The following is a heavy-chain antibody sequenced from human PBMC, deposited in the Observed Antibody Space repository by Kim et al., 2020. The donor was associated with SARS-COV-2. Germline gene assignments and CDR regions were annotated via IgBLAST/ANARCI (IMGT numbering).Heavy chain of an antibody. CDR3: ASSTYYDFWSGYLDHGAYGMDV. D-gene: IGHD3-3*01. CDR1: GGSISSSSYY. V-gene: IGHV4-39*01. Sequence: SETLSLTCTVSGGSISSSSYYWGWIRQPPGKGLEWIGSIYYSGSTYYNPSLKSRVTISVDTSKNQFSLKLSSVTAADTAVYYCASSTYYDFWSGYLDHGAYGMDVWGQGTTVTVSS. J-gene: IGHJ6*02. CDR2: IYYSGST.